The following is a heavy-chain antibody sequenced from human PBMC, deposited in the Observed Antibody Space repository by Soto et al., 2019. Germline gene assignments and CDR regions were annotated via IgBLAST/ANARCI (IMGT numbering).Heavy chain of an antibody. CDR3: ARDYRFSSWYYYYYYGMDV. J-gene: IGHJ6*02. D-gene: IGHD6-13*01. Sequence: ASVKVSCKASGYTFTSYGISWVRQAPGQGLEWMGWISAYNGNTNYAQKLQGRVTMTTDTSTSTAYMELRSLRSDDTAVYYCARDYRFSSWYYYYYYGMDVWGQGTTVTVS. CDR1: GYTFTSYG. V-gene: IGHV1-18*01. CDR2: ISAYNGNT.